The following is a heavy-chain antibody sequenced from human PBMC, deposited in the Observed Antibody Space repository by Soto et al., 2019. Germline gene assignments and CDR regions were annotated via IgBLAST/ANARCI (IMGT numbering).Heavy chain of an antibody. V-gene: IGHV1-18*01. Sequence: QVQLVQSGAEVKKPGASVKVSCKASGYTFSSYGISWVRQAPGQGLEWMGWISAYNGNTDYAQKLQGRVTMTTDTSTSTAYVDLRSLRSDDTAVYYCARDQSGYVGHGYWGQGTLVTVSS. CDR3: ARDQSGYVGHGY. CDR2: ISAYNGNT. CDR1: GYTFSSYG. J-gene: IGHJ4*02. D-gene: IGHD5-12*01.